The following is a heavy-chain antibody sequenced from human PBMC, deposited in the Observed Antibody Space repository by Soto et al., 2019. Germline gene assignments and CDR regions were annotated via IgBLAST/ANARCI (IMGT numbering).Heavy chain of an antibody. CDR3: ARQGAY. CDR1: GVSISDTSYY. V-gene: IGHV4-39*01. J-gene: IGHJ4*02. D-gene: IGHD3-16*01. Sequence: QLQLQESGPGLVKPSETLSLTCNVSGVSISDTSYYWGWIRQPPGKGLEWIGTIYFNGSTFYNPSLKSRLTISVDTSKNQCSMMLTSVTAADSAVYYCARQGAYWGQGTLVAVSS. CDR2: IYFNGST.